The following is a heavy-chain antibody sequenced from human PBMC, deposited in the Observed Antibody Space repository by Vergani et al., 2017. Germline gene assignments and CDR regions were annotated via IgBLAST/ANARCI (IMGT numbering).Heavy chain of an antibody. V-gene: IGHV3-74*01. Sequence: EVQPVGSGGGLVQPGGSLRLSCAGSGFPFSSNWMHWVRQVPGKGLEWVSRINSDGSSTSYADSVRGRFTISRDNAKNTLYLQMNSLRAEDTAVYYCGRELGIPWGQGTLVTVSS. CDR2: INSDGSST. CDR1: GFPFSSNW. CDR3: GRELGIP. D-gene: IGHD3-16*01. J-gene: IGHJ5*02.